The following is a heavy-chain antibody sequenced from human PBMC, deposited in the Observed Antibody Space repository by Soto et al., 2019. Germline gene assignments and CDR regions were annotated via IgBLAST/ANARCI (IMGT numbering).Heavy chain of an antibody. V-gene: IGHV1-69*04. CDR3: ARDLGGSSTSIAAAGFFDY. J-gene: IGHJ4*02. CDR1: GGTFSSYT. CDR2: IIPILGIA. Sequence: ASVKLSCKASGGTFSSYTISWVRQAPGQGLEWMGRIIPILGIANYAQKFQGRVTITADKSTSTAYMELSSLRSEDTAVYYCARDLGGSSTSIAAAGFFDYWGQGTLVTVSS. D-gene: IGHD2-2*01.